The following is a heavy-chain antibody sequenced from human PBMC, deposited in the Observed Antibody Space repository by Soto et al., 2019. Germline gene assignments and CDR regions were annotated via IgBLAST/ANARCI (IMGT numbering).Heavy chain of an antibody. CDR3: AREGGVGATAFDY. CDR1: GGSISSYY. D-gene: IGHD1-26*01. CDR2: IYYSGST. Sequence: SETLSLTCTVSGGSISSYYWSWIRQPPGKGLEWIGYIYYSGSTNYNPSLKSRVTISVDTSKNQFSLKLSSVTAADTAVYYCAREGGVGATAFDYWGQGTLVTVSS. J-gene: IGHJ4*02. V-gene: IGHV4-59*01.